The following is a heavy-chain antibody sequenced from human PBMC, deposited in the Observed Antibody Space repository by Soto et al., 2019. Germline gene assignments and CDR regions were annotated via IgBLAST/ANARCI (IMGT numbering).Heavy chain of an antibody. CDR1: GGSFSGYY. D-gene: IGHD2-15*01. CDR2: INHSGST. V-gene: IGHV4-34*01. CDR3: ARPRGYCGGGSCSPYNNWFDP. J-gene: IGHJ5*02. Sequence: PSETLSLTCAVYGGSFSGYYWSWIRQPPGKGLEWIGEINHSGSTNYNPSLKSRVTISVDTSKNQFSLKLSSVTAADTAVYYCARPRGYCGGGSCSPYNNWFDPWGQGTLVTVSS.